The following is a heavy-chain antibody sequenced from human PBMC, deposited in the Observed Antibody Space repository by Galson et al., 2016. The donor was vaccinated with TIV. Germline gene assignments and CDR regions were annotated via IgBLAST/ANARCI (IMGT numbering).Heavy chain of an antibody. CDR3: ATVAWFPGLSLDN. Sequence: SVKVSCKVSGNSLNELVIHWVRQAPGKGLEWMGGFDPEVSKTVYAQMLQGRVTMAADTSRNTAYMALGSLRFEDTAVYYCATVAWFPGLSLDNWGQGTLVTVSS. J-gene: IGHJ4*02. CDR1: GNSLNELV. D-gene: IGHD2/OR15-2a*01. V-gene: IGHV1-24*01. CDR2: FDPEVSKT.